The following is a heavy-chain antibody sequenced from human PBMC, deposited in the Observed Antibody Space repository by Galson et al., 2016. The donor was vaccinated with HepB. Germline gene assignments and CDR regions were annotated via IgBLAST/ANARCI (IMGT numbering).Heavy chain of an antibody. CDR2: IYYSGST. D-gene: IGHD3-10*01. J-gene: IGHJ5*01. V-gene: IGHV4-31*03. CDR1: GGSISSGGYY. Sequence: TLSLTCTVSGGSISSGGYYWSWIRQHPGKGLEWIGYIYYSGSTYYNPSLKSRVTISVDTSKNQFSLNLNSVTAADTAVYFCAREDIQGVILDSWGRGTLVTVSS. CDR3: AREDIQGVILDS.